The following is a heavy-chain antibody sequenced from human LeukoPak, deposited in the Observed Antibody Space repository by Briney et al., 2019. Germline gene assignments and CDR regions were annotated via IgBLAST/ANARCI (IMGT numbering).Heavy chain of an antibody. V-gene: IGHV1-18*01. D-gene: IGHD3-10*01. CDR1: GYTFTSYG. Sequence: ASVKVSCKASGYTFTSYGISWVRRAPGQGLEWMGWISAHNGNTNYAQKLQGRVTMTTDTSTSTAYMELRSLRSDDTAVYYGARESSEELWFGELLPFDPWGQGTLVTVSS. CDR2: ISAHNGNT. CDR3: ARESSEELWFGELLPFDP. J-gene: IGHJ5*02.